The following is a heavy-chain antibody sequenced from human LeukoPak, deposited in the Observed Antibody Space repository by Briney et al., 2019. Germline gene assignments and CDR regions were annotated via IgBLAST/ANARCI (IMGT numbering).Heavy chain of an antibody. V-gene: IGHV3-30*02. Sequence: PGGPLRLSCSAFGFTFGDYAFHWVRQAPGKGLEWLAFIRYDGSDSYYADSVKGRFTISRDNSKKTLYLQMDSLRTEDTAFYYCALIGVVIPPDTYDVWGQGTLVTVSS. CDR3: ALIGVVIPPDTYDV. J-gene: IGHJ3*01. CDR1: GFTFGDYA. D-gene: IGHD2-21*01. CDR2: IRYDGSDS.